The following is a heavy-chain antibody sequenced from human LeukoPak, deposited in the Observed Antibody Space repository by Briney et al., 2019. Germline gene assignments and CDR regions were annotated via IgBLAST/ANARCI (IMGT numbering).Heavy chain of an antibody. CDR1: GFTFSSYS. D-gene: IGHD3-3*01. V-gene: IGHV3-48*02. CDR2: ISSSSSTI. CDR3: ARSTRSGLYYFDY. J-gene: IGHJ4*02. Sequence: GGSLRLSCAASGFTFSSYSMNWVRQAPGKGLEWDSYISSSSSTIYYADSVKGRFTISRDNAKNSLYLQMNSLRDEDTAVYYCARSTRSGLYYFDYWGQGTLVTVSS.